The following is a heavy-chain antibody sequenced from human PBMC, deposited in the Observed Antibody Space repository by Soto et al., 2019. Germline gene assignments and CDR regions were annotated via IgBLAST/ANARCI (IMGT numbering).Heavy chain of an antibody. Sequence: KESGPTLVKPTQTLTLTCTFSGFSLSTSGVGVGWIRQPPGKALEWLALIYWNDDKRYSPSLKSRLTITKDTSKNQVVLTMTNMDPADTATYYCAHAGQKVLRFFGWHYGMDVWGQGTTVTVSS. J-gene: IGHJ6*02. CDR2: IYWNDDK. CDR1: GFSLSTSGVG. D-gene: IGHD3-3*01. V-gene: IGHV2-5*01. CDR3: AHAGQKVLRFFGWHYGMDV.